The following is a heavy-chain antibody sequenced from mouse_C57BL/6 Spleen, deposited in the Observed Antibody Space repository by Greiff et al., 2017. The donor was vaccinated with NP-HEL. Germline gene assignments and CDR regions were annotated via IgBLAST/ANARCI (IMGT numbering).Heavy chain of an antibody. J-gene: IGHJ2*01. CDR2: INPNNGGT. D-gene: IGHD1-1*01. Sequence: EVQLQQSGPELVKPGASVKISCKASGYTFTDYYMNWVKQSHGKSLEWIGDINPNNGGTSYNQKFKGKATLTVDKSSSTAYMELRSLTSEDSAVYYCARRRANYYGSTFDYWGQGTTLTVSS. CDR3: ARRRANYYGSTFDY. V-gene: IGHV1-26*01. CDR1: GYTFTDYY.